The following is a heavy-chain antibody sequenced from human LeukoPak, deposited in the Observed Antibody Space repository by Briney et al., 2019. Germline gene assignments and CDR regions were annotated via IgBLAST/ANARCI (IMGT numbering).Heavy chain of an antibody. J-gene: IGHJ4*02. CDR1: GFTFSSYS. V-gene: IGHV3-21*01. D-gene: IGHD3-3*01. Sequence: GSLRLSCAASGFTFSSYSMNWVRQAPGKGLEWVSSISSSSSYIYYADSVKGRFTISRDNAKNSLYLHMNSLRAEDTAVYYCARVGSGYYLSDMNYWGQGTLVTVSS. CDR2: ISSSSSYI. CDR3: ARVGSGYYLSDMNY.